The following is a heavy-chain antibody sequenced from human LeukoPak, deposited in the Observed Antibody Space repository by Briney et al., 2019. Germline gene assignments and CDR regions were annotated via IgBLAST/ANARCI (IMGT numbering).Heavy chain of an antibody. CDR3: ARGRDGYDYAGFDP. D-gene: IGHD5-24*01. CDR1: GYTFTSYG. CDR2: ISAYNGNT. Sequence: ASVKVSCKASGYTFTSYGISWVRQAPGQGLEWMEWISAYNGNTNYAQKFRGRVTMTTDTSTSTAYMELRSLRSDDTADYYCARGRDGYDYAGFDPWGQGTLVTVSS. V-gene: IGHV1-18*01. J-gene: IGHJ5*02.